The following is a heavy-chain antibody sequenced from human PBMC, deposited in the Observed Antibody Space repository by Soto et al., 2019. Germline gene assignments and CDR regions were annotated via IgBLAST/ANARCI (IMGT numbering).Heavy chain of an antibody. V-gene: IGHV1-58*01. CDR3: AAVASLPYSSGWTTAYYYYGMDV. CDR2: IVVGSGNT. CDR1: GFTFTSSA. D-gene: IGHD6-19*01. J-gene: IGHJ6*02. Sequence: SVKVSCKASGFTFTSSAVQWVRQARGQRLEWIGWIVVGSGNTNYAQKFQERVTITRDMSTSTAYMELSSLRSEDTAVYYCAAVASLPYSSGWTTAYYYYGMDVWGQGTTVTVSS.